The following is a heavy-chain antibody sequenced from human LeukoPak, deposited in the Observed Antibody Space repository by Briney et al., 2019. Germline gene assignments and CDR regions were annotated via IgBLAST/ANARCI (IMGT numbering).Heavy chain of an antibody. CDR2: ISSGGSTI. CDR3: ARIMVATTREAFDY. CDR1: GFTFSSYE. J-gene: IGHJ4*02. D-gene: IGHD5-12*01. Sequence: PGGSLRLSCAASGFTFSSYEMNWVRQAPGKGLEWVSYISSGGSTIYYADSVKGRFTISRDNAKNSLYLQMNSLRAEDTAVYYCARIMVATTREAFDYWGQGTLVTVSS. V-gene: IGHV3-48*03.